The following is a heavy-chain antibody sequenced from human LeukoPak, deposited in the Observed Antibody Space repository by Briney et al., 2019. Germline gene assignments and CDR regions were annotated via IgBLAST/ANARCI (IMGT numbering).Heavy chain of an antibody. CDR3: ATLVGARSRSDGRDY. CDR2: MNPNSGNT. CDR1: GYTFTSYD. D-gene: IGHD1-26*01. V-gene: IGHV1-8*01. Sequence: ASVKVSCKASGYTFTSYDINWVRQVTGQGLEWMGWMNPNSGNTGYAQKFQGRVTMTRNTSISTAYMELSSLRSEDTAVYYCATLVGARSRSDGRDYWGQGTLVTVSS. J-gene: IGHJ4*02.